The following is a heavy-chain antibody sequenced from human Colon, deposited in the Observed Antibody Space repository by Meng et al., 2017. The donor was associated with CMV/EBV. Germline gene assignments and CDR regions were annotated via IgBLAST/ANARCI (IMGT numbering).Heavy chain of an antibody. CDR2: VSHDGKNK. CDR1: GFTFNAFP. CDR3: ASGYWYENYLDH. D-gene: IGHD2-8*02. Sequence: GESLKISCTASGFTFNAFPIHWVRQAPGKGLEWVAIVSHDGKNKNYAASVKGRFTISRDTSQNTVNLHMNSLKTADTAVYYCASGYWYENYLDHWGQGTLVTVSS. J-gene: IGHJ4*02. V-gene: IGHV3-30*04.